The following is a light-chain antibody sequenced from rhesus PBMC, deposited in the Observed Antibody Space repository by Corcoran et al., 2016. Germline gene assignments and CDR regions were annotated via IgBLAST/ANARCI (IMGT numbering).Light chain of an antibody. CDR1: QGIGTY. CDR2: VAS. J-gene: IGKJ2*01. Sequence: DIQMTQSPSSLSASVGDRVTITCRASQGIGTYLNWYHKRPGKAPKRLIFVASSLESGVPSRFSGSGSGTDFTLTISSLQPEDFATYYCLQYNSFPFTFGQGTNVEIK. V-gene: IGKV1-43*01. CDR3: LQYNSFPFT.